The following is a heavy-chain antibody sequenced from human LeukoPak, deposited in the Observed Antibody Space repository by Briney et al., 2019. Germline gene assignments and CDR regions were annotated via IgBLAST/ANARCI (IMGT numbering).Heavy chain of an antibody. Sequence: SETLSLTCTVSGGSISSYYWSWIRQSPGKGLEWIGYIYYSGSTNYNPSLKSRVTISVDTSKNQFSLKLSSVTAADTAVYYCARGYGDYGQEYFQHWGQGTLVTVSS. CDR3: ARGYGDYGQEYFQH. J-gene: IGHJ1*01. CDR1: GGSISSYY. D-gene: IGHD4-17*01. CDR2: IYYSGST. V-gene: IGHV4-59*01.